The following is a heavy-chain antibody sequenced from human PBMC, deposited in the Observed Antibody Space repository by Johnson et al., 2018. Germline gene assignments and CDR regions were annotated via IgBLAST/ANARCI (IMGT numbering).Heavy chain of an antibody. CDR1: GFTFSRYD. J-gene: IGHJ3*02. Sequence: VQLVESGGGLVKPGGSXRLSCAASGFTFSRYDMHWVRQATGKGLEWVSGIGTAGDTYYPGSVKGRVTISRENAKHSLYLQMNSLRAGDTAVYYCARFLNAFDIWGQGTMVTVSS. V-gene: IGHV3-13*01. CDR2: IGTAGDT. CDR3: ARFLNAFDI.